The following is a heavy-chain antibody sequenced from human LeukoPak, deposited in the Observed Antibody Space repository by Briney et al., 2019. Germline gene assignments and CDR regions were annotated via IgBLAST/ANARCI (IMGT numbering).Heavy chain of an antibody. Sequence: PSETLSLTCSVSDASFVNYYWSWIRQPPGKGLEWIGFVYYSGGTNYNPSLRSRLTISVDTSKNQFSLKLTSVTAADTAVYYCARIVGTNYFDYWGQGALVTVSS. CDR3: ARIVGTNYFDY. CDR2: VYYSGGT. V-gene: IGHV4-59*08. D-gene: IGHD1-26*01. CDR1: DASFVNYY. J-gene: IGHJ4*02.